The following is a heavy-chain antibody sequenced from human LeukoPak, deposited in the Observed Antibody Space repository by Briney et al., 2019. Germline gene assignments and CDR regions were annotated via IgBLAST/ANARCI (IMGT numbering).Heavy chain of an antibody. J-gene: IGHJ4*02. D-gene: IGHD6-13*01. V-gene: IGHV1-18*01. Sequence: GASVKVSCKASGYTFTSYGISWVRQAPGQGLEWMGWISAYNGNTNYAQKLQGRVTLTTDTSTSTAYMELRSLRSDDTAVYYCARAWYSSSWYNYFDYWGQGTLVTVSS. CDR2: ISAYNGNT. CDR1: GYTFTSYG. CDR3: ARAWYSSSWYNYFDY.